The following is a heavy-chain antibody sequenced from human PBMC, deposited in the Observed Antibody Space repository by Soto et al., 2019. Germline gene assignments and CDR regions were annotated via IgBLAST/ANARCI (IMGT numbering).Heavy chain of an antibody. Sequence: EVQLVESGGGLVQTGGSLRLSCGGSGFSFSSYDMHWVRQGAGKRLEWVAGIGADGDTYYSDSVKGRLTISRENTKNSLYLQMNSRRTGDTGVYHCAKASLYSCYGMDVWGQGTMVNVSS. V-gene: IGHV3-13*01. CDR2: IGADGDT. CDR3: AKASLYSCYGMDV. J-gene: IGHJ6*01. D-gene: IGHD2-2*01. CDR1: GFSFSSYD.